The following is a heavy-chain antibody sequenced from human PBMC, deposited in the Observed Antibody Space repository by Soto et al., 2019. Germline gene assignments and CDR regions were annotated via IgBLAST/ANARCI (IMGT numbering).Heavy chain of an antibody. Sequence: QVQLQQWGAGLLKPSETLSLTCAVYGGSFSGYYWSWIRQPPGRGLEWIGEINHSGSTNYNPSLKSRVTISVDTSKNQFSLKLSSVTAADTAVYYCASLRGAAAVTKWGQGTLVTVSS. CDR2: INHSGST. D-gene: IGHD6-13*01. CDR1: GGSFSGYY. V-gene: IGHV4-34*01. J-gene: IGHJ1*01. CDR3: ASLRGAAAVTK.